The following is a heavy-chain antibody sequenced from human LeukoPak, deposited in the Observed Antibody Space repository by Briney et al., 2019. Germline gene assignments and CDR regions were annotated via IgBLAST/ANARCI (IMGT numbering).Heavy chain of an antibody. Sequence: ASVKVSCKASGYTFTSNYMHWLRQAPGQGLEWMGVINPSGGSTIYAQKFQGRVTMTRDMSTSTDYMELSSLKSEDTAVYYCAAGIAVANFDYWGQGTLVTVSS. J-gene: IGHJ4*02. CDR3: AAGIAVANFDY. D-gene: IGHD6-19*01. V-gene: IGHV1-46*01. CDR1: GYTFTSNY. CDR2: INPSGGST.